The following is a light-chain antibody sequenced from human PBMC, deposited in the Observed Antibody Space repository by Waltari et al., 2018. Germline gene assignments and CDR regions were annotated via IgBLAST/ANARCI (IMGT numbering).Light chain of an antibody. V-gene: IGKV1-39*01. CDR3: QQTYSTPGLT. CDR1: QSISSY. Sequence: DIQMTQSPSSLSASVGDRVTITCRASQSISSYLNWYQQKPGKAPKHLIYAASSLQSGVPSRFSGSGSGTDFALTITSLQPEDLGTYYCQQTYSTPGLTFGGGTKVAIK. CDR2: AAS. J-gene: IGKJ4*01.